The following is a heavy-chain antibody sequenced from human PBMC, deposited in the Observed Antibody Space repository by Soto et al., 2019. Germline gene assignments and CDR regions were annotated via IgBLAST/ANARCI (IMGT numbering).Heavy chain of an antibody. D-gene: IGHD6-13*01. CDR2: INHSGST. CDR1: GGSFSGYY. CDR3: ASSSGASSSWYYPLDP. V-gene: IGHV4-34*01. J-gene: IGHJ5*02. Sequence: WETLSLTCAVYGGSFSGYYWSWIRQPPVKVLEWIGEINHSGSTNYNPSLKSRVTISVDTSKNQFSLKLSSVTAADTAVYYCASSSGASSSWYYPLDPWGQGTLVTVSS.